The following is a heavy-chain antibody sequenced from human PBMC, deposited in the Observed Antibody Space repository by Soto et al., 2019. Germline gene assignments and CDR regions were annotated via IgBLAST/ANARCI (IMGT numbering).Heavy chain of an antibody. D-gene: IGHD2-15*01. V-gene: IGHV3-30*04. Sequence: GGSLRLSCAASGFTFSSYAMHWVRQAPGKWLEWVAVISYDGSNKYYADSVKGRFTISRDNSKNTLYLQMNSLRAEDTAVYYCARGYCSGGSCYNYFDYWGQGTLVTVSS. CDR3: ARGYCSGGSCYNYFDY. J-gene: IGHJ4*02. CDR1: GFTFSSYA. CDR2: ISYDGSNK.